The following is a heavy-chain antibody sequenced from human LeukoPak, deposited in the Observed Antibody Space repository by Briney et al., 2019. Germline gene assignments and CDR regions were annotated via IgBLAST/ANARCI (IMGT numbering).Heavy chain of an antibody. V-gene: IGHV4-61*01. CDR2: IHHTGIT. J-gene: IGHJ4*02. Sequence: TSETLSLTCSVSGASVNSGSFYWTWVRQTPGKGLEWIGYIHHTGITNYNPSLKSRVTISVDTAKNQFSLKLSSVTAADTAIYYCARYFCPNGLCSHFDYWGQGTLVTVSS. D-gene: IGHD2-8*01. CDR3: ARYFCPNGLCSHFDY. CDR1: GASVNSGSFY.